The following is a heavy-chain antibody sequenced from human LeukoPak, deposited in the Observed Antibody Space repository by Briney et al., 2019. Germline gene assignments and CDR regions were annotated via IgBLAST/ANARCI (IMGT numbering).Heavy chain of an antibody. CDR3: ARGSKSIVGAEDYDAFDI. D-gene: IGHD1-26*01. CDR2: IIPIFGTA. CDR1: GGTFSSYA. Sequence: SVKVSCKASGGTFSSYAISWVRQAPGQGLEWMGGIIPIFGTANCAQKFQGRVTITADESTSTAYMELSSLRSEDTAVYYCARGSKSIVGAEDYDAFDIWGQGTMVTVSS. V-gene: IGHV1-69*13. J-gene: IGHJ3*02.